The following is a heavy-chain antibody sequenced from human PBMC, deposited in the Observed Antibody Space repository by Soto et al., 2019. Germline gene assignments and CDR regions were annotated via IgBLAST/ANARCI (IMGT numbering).Heavy chain of an antibody. D-gene: IGHD3-16*01. J-gene: IGHJ3*01. CDR3: ARSYYLPDAFDV. V-gene: IGHV1-18*01. CDR1: GFRFSDYG. Sequence: ASVKVSCKASGFRFSDYGFNWLRQAPGQGLEWMGWISAFNGNTETAQGLQDRVTMTTDSSTTTAHMDLTNLTTDDTAIYYCARSYYLPDAFDVWGQGTLVTVSS. CDR2: ISAFNGNT.